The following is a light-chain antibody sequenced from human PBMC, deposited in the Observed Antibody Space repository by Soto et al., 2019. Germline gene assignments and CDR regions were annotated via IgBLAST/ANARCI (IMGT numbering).Light chain of an antibody. Sequence: EIVMTQSPATLSVSPGERATLSCRASQSVSSNLAWYQQKPGQAPRLLIYDASNRATGIPARFSGSGSGTDFTLTISSLEPEDFAVYYCQQRSSPITFGQGTRLEIK. V-gene: IGKV3-11*01. CDR3: QQRSSPIT. CDR1: QSVSSN. J-gene: IGKJ5*01. CDR2: DAS.